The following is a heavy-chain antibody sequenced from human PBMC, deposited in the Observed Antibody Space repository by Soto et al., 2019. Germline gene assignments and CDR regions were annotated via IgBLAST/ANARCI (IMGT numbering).Heavy chain of an antibody. CDR3: TKEYIVGTTWGYFES. Sequence: GGSLRLSFVASGFIFSTYGMHWVRQVPGKGLEWVAHISYDGSNEYYADSVKGRFTVSRDNAKNTLDLQMNGLKTEDTALYYCTKEYIVGTTWGYFESWGQGALVTVSS. CDR1: GFIFSTYG. V-gene: IGHV3-30*18. CDR2: ISYDGSNE. J-gene: IGHJ4*02. D-gene: IGHD1-1*01.